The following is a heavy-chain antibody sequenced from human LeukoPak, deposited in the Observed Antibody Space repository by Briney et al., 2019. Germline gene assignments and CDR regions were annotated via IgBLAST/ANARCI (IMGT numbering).Heavy chain of an antibody. D-gene: IGHD3-10*01. CDR1: GFTFSSYG. J-gene: IGHJ5*02. Sequence: PGRSLRLSCAASGFTFSSYGMHWVRQAPGKGLEWVAVISYDGSNKYYADSVKGRFTISRDNSKNTLYLQMNSLSAEDTAMYYCAKGWGYYTSGTYYNRIPDPWGQGTLVTVSS. CDR2: ISYDGSNK. CDR3: AKGWGYYTSGTYYNRIPDP. V-gene: IGHV3-30*18.